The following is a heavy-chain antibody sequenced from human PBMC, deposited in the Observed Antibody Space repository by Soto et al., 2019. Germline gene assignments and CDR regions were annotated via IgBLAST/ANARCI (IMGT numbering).Heavy chain of an antibody. Sequence: NPSETLSLTCIVSNGSISNFYWTWIRQPPGKGLEWIGFVSYSGSTNYNPSLKSRVTISLHTSKNQFSLKLTSVTAADTAVYYCARAPRDAIPDCWGQGTLVTVSS. J-gene: IGHJ4*02. CDR2: VSYSGST. CDR1: NGSISNFY. V-gene: IGHV4-59*01. CDR3: ARAPRDAIPDC. D-gene: IGHD2-2*01.